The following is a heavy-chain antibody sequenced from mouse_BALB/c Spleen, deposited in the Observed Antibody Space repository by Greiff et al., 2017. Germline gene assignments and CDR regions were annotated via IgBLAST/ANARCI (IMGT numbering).Heavy chain of an antibody. V-gene: IGHV5-9-1*01. D-gene: IGHD2-4*01. Sequence: EVMLVESGGGLVKPGGSLKLSCAASGFTFSSYAMSWVRQTPEKRLEWVATISSGGSYTYYPDSVKGRFSISRDNAKNTLYLQMSSLKSEDTAMYYCARHIYYDYEGAMDYWGQGTSVTVSS. CDR1: GFTFSSYA. CDR3: ARHIYYDYEGAMDY. CDR2: ISSGGSYT. J-gene: IGHJ4*01.